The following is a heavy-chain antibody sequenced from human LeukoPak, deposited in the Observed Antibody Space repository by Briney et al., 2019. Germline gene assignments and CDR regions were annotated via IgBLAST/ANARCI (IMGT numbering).Heavy chain of an antibody. J-gene: IGHJ4*02. Sequence: ASVKVSCKASGYTFTSYDFNWVRQATGQRPEWMGWMSPNSGDTGYAQKFQGRVNMTTDTSTSTAYLELTSLRSDDTAVFYCARGLYHYGSGTYSDYWGQGTLVTVSP. V-gene: IGHV1-8*01. D-gene: IGHD3-10*01. CDR1: GYTFTSYD. CDR2: MSPNSGDT. CDR3: ARGLYHYGSGTYSDY.